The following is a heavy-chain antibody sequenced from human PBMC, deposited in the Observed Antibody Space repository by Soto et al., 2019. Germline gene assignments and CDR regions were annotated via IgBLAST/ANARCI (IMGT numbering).Heavy chain of an antibody. CDR3: ARVGGDCSSTSCYGISWFDP. Sequence: QVQLQQWGAGLLKPSETLSLTCAVYGGSFSGYYWSWIRQPPGKGLEWIGEINHSGSTNYNPSLKSRVTIAVDTPKNQFALKLSSVTAADTAVYYCARVGGDCSSTSCYGISWFDPWGQGTLVTVSS. CDR1: GGSFSGYY. D-gene: IGHD2-2*01. V-gene: IGHV4-34*01. J-gene: IGHJ5*02. CDR2: INHSGST.